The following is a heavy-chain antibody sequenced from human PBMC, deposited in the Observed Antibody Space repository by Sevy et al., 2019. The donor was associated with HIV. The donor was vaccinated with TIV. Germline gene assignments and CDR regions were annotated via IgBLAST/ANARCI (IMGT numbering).Heavy chain of an antibody. J-gene: IGHJ4*02. CDR1: GFTFSSYG. D-gene: IGHD3-22*01. V-gene: IGHV3-33*01. CDR2: KWYDGSNK. Sequence: GGSLRLSCAASGFTFSSYGMHWVRQAPGKGLEWVAVKWYDGSNKYYADSVKGRFTISRDNSKNTLYLQMNSLRAEDTAVYYCARSGNYYDSSAAVDYWGQGTLVTVSS. CDR3: ARSGNYYDSSAAVDY.